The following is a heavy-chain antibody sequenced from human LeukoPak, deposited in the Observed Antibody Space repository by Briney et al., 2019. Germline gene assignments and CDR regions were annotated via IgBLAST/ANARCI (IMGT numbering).Heavy chain of an antibody. CDR1: GYTFTGYY. V-gene: IGHV1-18*04. CDR3: ARDRPPRGVYYFDY. J-gene: IGHJ4*02. CDR2: ISAYNGNT. D-gene: IGHD3-10*01. Sequence: ASVKVSCKASGYTFTGYYMHWVRQAPGQGLEWMGWISAYNGNTNYAQKLQGRVTMTTDTSTSTAYMELRSLRSDDTAVYYCARDRPPRGVYYFDYWGQGTLVTVSS.